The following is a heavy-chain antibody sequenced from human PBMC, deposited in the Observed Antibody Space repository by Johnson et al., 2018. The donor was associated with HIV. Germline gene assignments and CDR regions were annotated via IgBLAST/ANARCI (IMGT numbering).Heavy chain of an antibody. V-gene: IGHV3-20*04. CDR2: INWNGGST. CDR3: ARDVRGYYDSSGYPYLDAFDI. D-gene: IGHD3-22*01. J-gene: IGHJ3*02. CDR1: GFTFDDYG. Sequence: VQLVESGGGLIQPGRSLRLSCAASGFTFDDYGMSWVRQAPGKGLEWVSGINWNGGSTGYADSVKGRFTISRDNAKNSLYLQMNSLRAEDTALYYCARDVRGYYDSSGYPYLDAFDIWGQGTMVTVSS.